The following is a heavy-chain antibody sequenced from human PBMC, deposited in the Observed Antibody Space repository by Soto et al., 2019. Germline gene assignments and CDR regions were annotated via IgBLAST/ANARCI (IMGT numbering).Heavy chain of an antibody. Sequence: QVQLVESGGGLVKPGGSLRLSCAASGFTFSDYYMTWIRQAPGKGLEWVSYISSGGSAIYYADSVKGRFTISRDNAKNALCLQMNSLRGEDTAVYYCARRGYCSGGSCYIRMDVWGKGTTVTVSS. D-gene: IGHD2-15*01. CDR1: GFTFSDYY. V-gene: IGHV3-11*01. CDR3: ARRGYCSGGSCYIRMDV. J-gene: IGHJ6*03. CDR2: ISSGGSAI.